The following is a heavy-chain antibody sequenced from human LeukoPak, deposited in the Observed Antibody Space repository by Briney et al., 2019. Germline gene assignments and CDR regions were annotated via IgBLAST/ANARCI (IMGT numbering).Heavy chain of an antibody. J-gene: IGHJ1*01. Sequence: GESLKISCKGSGYNFTSNWLAWMRQMPGKGPEWMGIIYDTGTRYSPSFQGQVTISADRSISTAYLQWGSLQASDTAIYYCAIELPGTEHFRYWGQGTLVTVSS. CDR1: GYNFTSNW. V-gene: IGHV5-51*01. CDR2: IYDTGT. D-gene: IGHD1-7*01. CDR3: AIELPGTEHFRY.